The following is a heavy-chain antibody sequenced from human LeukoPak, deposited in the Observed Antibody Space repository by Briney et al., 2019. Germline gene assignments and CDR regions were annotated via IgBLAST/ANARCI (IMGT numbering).Heavy chain of an antibody. CDR3: ARTYGDFQYFDY. Sequence: PSETLSLTCTVSGGSISSSSYYWGWIRQPPGKGREWIGSIYYSGSTYYNPSLKSRVTISVDTSKNQFSLKLSSVTAADTAVYYCARTYGDFQYFDYWGQGTLVTVSS. D-gene: IGHD4-17*01. CDR1: GGSISSSSYY. J-gene: IGHJ4*02. CDR2: IYYSGST. V-gene: IGHV4-39*01.